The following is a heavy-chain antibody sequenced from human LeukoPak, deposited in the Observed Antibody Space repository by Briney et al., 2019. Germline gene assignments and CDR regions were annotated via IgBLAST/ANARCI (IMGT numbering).Heavy chain of an antibody. CDR1: GGTFGDYA. Sequence: GGSLRLSCATSGGTFGDYAVSWVRQAPGKGPEWLGFITSKPYGGTAEYAASVKGRFTISRDDSKSLAYLQMNSLKTEDTAVYYCTRDREVAAGINALDIWGQGTMVTVSS. D-gene: IGHD6-13*01. J-gene: IGHJ3*02. V-gene: IGHV3-49*04. CDR3: TRDREVAAGINALDI. CDR2: ITSKPYGGTA.